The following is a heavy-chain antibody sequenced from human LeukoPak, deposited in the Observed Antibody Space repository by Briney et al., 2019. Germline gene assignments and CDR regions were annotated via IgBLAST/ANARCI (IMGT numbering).Heavy chain of an antibody. V-gene: IGHV1-8*01. J-gene: IGHJ4*02. CDR2: MNPNSGNT. D-gene: IGHD6-19*01. CDR3: ARLVAVAGKIDY. Sequence: ASVKVSCKASGYTFTSYDINWVRQATGQGLEWMGWMNPNSGNTGYAQKFQGRVTMTRDTSISTAYMELSSLRSEDTAVYYCARLVAVAGKIDYWGQGTLVTVPS. CDR1: GYTFTSYD.